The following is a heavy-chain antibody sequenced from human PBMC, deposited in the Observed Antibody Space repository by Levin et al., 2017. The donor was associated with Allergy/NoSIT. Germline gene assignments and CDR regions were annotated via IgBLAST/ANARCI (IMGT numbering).Heavy chain of an antibody. CDR1: GFTFSNCW. CDR3: ARDLLGDISGWYTVGC. Sequence: GGSLRLSCAASGFTFSNCWMTWVRQAPGKGLEWVASIKEDGSEKQYVDSVKGRFTISRDNAQNSLHLQMNSLRAEDTAVYYCARDLLGDISGWYTVGCWGQGTLVIVSS. J-gene: IGHJ4*02. CDR2: IKEDGSEK. D-gene: IGHD6-19*01. V-gene: IGHV3-7*01.